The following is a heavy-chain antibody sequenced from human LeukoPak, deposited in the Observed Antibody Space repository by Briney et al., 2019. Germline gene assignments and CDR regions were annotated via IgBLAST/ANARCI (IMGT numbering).Heavy chain of an antibody. D-gene: IGHD6-6*01. CDR1: GYTFTGYY. V-gene: IGHV1-24*01. CDR3: ATDLVVPGSSSGLNVGQ. CDR2: FDPEDGET. J-gene: IGHJ4*02. Sequence: ASVRVSCKASGYTFTGYYMHWVRQAPGKGLEWMGGFDPEDGETIYAQKFQGRVTMTEDTSTDTAYMELSSLRSEDTAVYYCATDLVVPGSSSGLNVGQWGQGTLVTVSS.